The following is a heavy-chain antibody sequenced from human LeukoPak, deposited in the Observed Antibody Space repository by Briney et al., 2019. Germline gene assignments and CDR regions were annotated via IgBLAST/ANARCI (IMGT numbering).Heavy chain of an antibody. CDR2: INSRGSP. CDR3: ARALNPLPGTYYFDY. Sequence: SETLSLTCTVSGGSISSSHYHWGWIRQPPGKGLEWIGNINSRGSPFYNPSLKSRVTISVDTSKNQFSLKLSSVTAADTAVYYCARALNPLPGTYYFDYWGQGTLVTVSS. CDR1: GGSISSSHYH. J-gene: IGHJ4*02. V-gene: IGHV4-39*01. D-gene: IGHD2-15*01.